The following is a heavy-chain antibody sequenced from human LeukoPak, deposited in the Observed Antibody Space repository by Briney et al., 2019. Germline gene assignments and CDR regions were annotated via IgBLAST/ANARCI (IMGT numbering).Heavy chain of an antibody. D-gene: IGHD3-22*01. J-gene: IGHJ4*02. CDR2: IIPILGIA. CDR3: ARDGYYYDSSGYPVDY. CDR1: GGTFSSYA. Sequence: SVKVSCKTSGGTFSSYAISWVRQAPGQGLEWMGRIIPILGIANYAQKFQGRVTTTADKSTSTAYMELSSLRSDDTAVYYCARDGYYYDSSGYPVDYWGQGTLVTVSS. V-gene: IGHV1-69*04.